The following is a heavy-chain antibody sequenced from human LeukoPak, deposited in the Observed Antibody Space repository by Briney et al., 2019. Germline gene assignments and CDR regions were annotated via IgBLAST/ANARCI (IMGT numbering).Heavy chain of an antibody. CDR3: ALDGGYYDSSGFTAA. J-gene: IGHJ5*02. V-gene: IGHV3-23*01. CDR2: ISGSGGST. CDR1: GFTFSSYV. D-gene: IGHD3-22*01. Sequence: GGSLRLSCAASGFTFSSYVMSWVRQAPGKGLEWVSAISGSGGSTYYADSVKGRFTISRDNSKNTLYLQMNSLRAEDTAVYYCALDGGYYDSSGFTAAWGQGTLVTVSS.